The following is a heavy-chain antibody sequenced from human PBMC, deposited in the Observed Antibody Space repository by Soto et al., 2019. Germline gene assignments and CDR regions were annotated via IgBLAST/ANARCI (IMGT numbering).Heavy chain of an antibody. J-gene: IGHJ6*03. CDR2: IYYSGST. CDR1: GGSISSSSYY. CDR3: ARVKGGYDTRAWDYYHYYMDV. D-gene: IGHD5-12*01. V-gene: IGHV4-39*07. Sequence: SETLSLTCTVSGGSISSSSYYWGWIRQPPGKGLEWIGSIYYSGSTNYNPSLKSRVTISVDTSKNQFSLKLSSVTAADTAVYYCARVKGGYDTRAWDYYHYYMDVWGKGTTVTVYS.